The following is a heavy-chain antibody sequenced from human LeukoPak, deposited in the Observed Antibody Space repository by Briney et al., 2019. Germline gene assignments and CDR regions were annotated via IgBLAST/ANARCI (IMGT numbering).Heavy chain of an antibody. D-gene: IGHD2-2*01. V-gene: IGHV1-69*13. Sequence: SVMVSCKASGGTFSSYAISWVRQAPGQGLEWMGGIIPIFGTANYAQKFQGRVTITADESTSTAYMELSSLRSEDTAVYYCAREDIVVVPAATELSYYYMDVWGKGTTVTVSS. J-gene: IGHJ6*03. CDR3: AREDIVVVPAATELSYYYMDV. CDR2: IIPIFGTA. CDR1: GGTFSSYA.